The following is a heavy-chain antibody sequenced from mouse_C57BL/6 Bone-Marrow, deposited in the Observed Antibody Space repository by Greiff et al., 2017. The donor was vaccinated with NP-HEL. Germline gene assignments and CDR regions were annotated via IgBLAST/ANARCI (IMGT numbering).Heavy chain of an antibody. CDR3: AEDRSQDSTMVTTR. CDR1: GFPITSGYY. V-gene: IGHV12-3*01. J-gene: IGHJ3*01. Sequence: VKLVESGPGLVKPSQSLFLTCSITGFPITSGYYWFWIRQSPGKPLEWMGYFTHSGETFYNPSLQSPIPITRETSKHQFFLQLTSVTTEDTAMYYCAEDRSQDSTMVTTRGGQGPLVTVSA. D-gene: IGHD2-2*01. CDR2: FTHSGET.